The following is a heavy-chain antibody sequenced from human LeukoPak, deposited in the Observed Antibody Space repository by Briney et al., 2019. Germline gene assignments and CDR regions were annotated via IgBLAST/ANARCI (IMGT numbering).Heavy chain of an antibody. Sequence: GGSLRLSCAASGFAVSSNYMTWVRQSPGKGLEWVSVNNSADSTYYADSVKGRFTISRDNSKNTLYLQMNSLRAEDTAVYYCARDFHGDHDYWGQGTLVTVSS. J-gene: IGHJ4*02. CDR3: ARDFHGDHDY. CDR2: NNSADST. CDR1: GFAVSSNY. V-gene: IGHV3-53*01. D-gene: IGHD4-17*01.